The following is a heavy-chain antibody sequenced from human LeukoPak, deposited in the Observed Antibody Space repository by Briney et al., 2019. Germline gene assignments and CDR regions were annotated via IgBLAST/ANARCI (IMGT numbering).Heavy chain of an antibody. Sequence: PSETLSLTCSVSGGSISNYYLNWIRQPPGKGLEWIGYIYYSGSTNYNPSLKSRVTISVDTSKNQFSLKLSSVTAADTAVYYCARSDGYSYGWNYFDYWGQGTLVTVSS. J-gene: IGHJ4*02. D-gene: IGHD5-18*01. CDR2: IYYSGST. CDR1: GGSISNYY. CDR3: ARSDGYSYGWNYFDY. V-gene: IGHV4-59*01.